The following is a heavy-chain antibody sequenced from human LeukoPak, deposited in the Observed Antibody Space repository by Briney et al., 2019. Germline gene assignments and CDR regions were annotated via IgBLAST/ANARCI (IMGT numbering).Heavy chain of an antibody. CDR3: ARFYGDPLYYGMDV. Sequence: TGGSLRLSCATSGFTFSRFGMHWVRQAPGKGLEWVAVISDDGNKKYFADSVKGRFTISRDNSKNTLYLQMNSLRAEDTAVYYCARFYGDPLYYGMDVWGQGTTVTVSS. CDR2: ISDDGNKK. V-gene: IGHV3-30*03. D-gene: IGHD4-17*01. J-gene: IGHJ6*02. CDR1: GFTFSRFG.